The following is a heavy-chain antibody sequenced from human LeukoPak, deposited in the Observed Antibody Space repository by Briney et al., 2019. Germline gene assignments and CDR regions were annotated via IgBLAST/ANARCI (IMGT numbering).Heavy chain of an antibody. Sequence: GRSLRLSCAASGFTFSSYAMHWVRQAPGKGLEWVAVISYDGSNKYYADSVKGRFTISRDNSKNTLYLQMNSLRAEDTAVYYCARDNRYFDWFGLPEGGFDYWGQGTLVTVSS. CDR3: ARDNRYFDWFGLPEGGFDY. CDR2: ISYDGSNK. V-gene: IGHV3-30-3*01. CDR1: GFTFSSYA. D-gene: IGHD3-9*01. J-gene: IGHJ4*02.